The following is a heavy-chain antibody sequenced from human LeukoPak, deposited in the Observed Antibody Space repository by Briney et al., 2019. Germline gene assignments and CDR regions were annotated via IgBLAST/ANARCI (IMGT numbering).Heavy chain of an antibody. J-gene: IGHJ4*02. Sequence: SETLSLTCTVSGGSISSGSYYWSWIRQPAGKGLEWIGRIYTSGSTNYNPSLKSRVTISVDTSKNQFSLKLSSVTAADTAVYYCARETNESGSGWSLDYWGQGTLVTVSS. D-gene: IGHD6-19*01. CDR2: IYTSGST. V-gene: IGHV4-61*02. CDR3: ARETNESGSGWSLDY. CDR1: GGSISSGSYY.